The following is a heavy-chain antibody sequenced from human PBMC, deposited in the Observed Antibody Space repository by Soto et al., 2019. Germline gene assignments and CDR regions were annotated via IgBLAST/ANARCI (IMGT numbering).Heavy chain of an antibody. D-gene: IGHD3-22*01. CDR1: GFTFSSYG. CDR3: AKDYSMIVVVSEY. Sequence: QVQLVESGGGVVQPGRSLRLSCAASGFTFSSYGMHWVRQAPGKGLEWVAVISYDGSNKYYADSVKGRFTISRDNSKNTLYLQMNSLRAEDTAVYYCAKDYSMIVVVSEYWGQGTLVTVSS. V-gene: IGHV3-30*18. J-gene: IGHJ4*02. CDR2: ISYDGSNK.